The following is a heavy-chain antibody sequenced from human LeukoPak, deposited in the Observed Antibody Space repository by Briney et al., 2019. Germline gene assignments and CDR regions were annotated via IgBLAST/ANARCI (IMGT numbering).Heavy chain of an antibody. D-gene: IGHD1-26*01. J-gene: IGHJ4*02. CDR3: ARAGYSGSYYV. CDR2: INSDGSST. Sequence: GGSLRLSCAASGFTFSSYWMHWVRQAPGKGLVWVSRINSDGSSTSYADSVKGRFTISRDNAKNTLYLQMNSLRAEDTAVYYCARAGYSGSYYVWGQGTLVTVSS. V-gene: IGHV3-74*01. CDR1: GFTFSSYW.